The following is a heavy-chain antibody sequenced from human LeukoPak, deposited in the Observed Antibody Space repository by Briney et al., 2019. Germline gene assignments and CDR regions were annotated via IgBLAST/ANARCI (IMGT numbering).Heavy chain of an antibody. J-gene: IGHJ4*02. CDR2: ISSSSSYI. CDR3: ASERSSYGSN. V-gene: IGHV3-21*01. D-gene: IGHD5-18*01. Sequence: GGSLGLSCAASGFTFSSYSMDWVRQAPGKGLEWVSSISSSSSYIYYADSVKGRFTISRDNAKNSLYPQMNSLRAEDTAVYYCASERSSYGSNWGQGTLVTVSS. CDR1: GFTFSSYS.